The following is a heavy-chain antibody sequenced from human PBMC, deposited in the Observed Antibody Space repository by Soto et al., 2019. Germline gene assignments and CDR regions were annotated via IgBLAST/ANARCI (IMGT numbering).Heavy chain of an antibody. D-gene: IGHD6-13*01. Sequence: GASVKVSCKASGYTFTSYGISWVRQAPGQGLEWMGWISAYNGNTKYAQKLQGRVTMTTDTSTSTAYMELRSLRAEDTALYYCAKDIAPNSPVSRVPGYWGQGTLVTVSS. J-gene: IGHJ4*02. CDR1: GYTFTSYG. CDR3: AKDIAPNSPVSRVPGY. V-gene: IGHV1-18*01. CDR2: ISAYNGNT.